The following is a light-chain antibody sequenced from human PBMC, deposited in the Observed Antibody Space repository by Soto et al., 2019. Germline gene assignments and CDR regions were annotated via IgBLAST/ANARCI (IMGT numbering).Light chain of an antibody. CDR3: AAWDDSLYGPV. J-gene: IGLJ3*02. CDR1: RSNIGSNT. V-gene: IGLV1-44*01. CDR2: SDN. Sequence: QSVLTQPPSASGTPGRRVTITCSGSRSNIGSNTVNWYQQLPGTDPKLPIYSDNQRHSGVPDRFSGSKSGSSASLAISGLRSEDEADSYCAAWDDSLYGPVFGGGTKLTVL.